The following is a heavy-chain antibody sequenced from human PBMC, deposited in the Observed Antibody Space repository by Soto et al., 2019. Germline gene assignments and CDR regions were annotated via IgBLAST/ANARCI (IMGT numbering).Heavy chain of an antibody. CDR2: IFYSGTT. CDR1: GGSISSVGYY. Sequence: QVQLQESGPGLVKPSQTLSLTCTVSGGSISSVGYYWSWIRQHPGKGLEWIGYIFYSGTTYYNPSPTSRVTISVDTSQTQFSLKLSSVTAADTAVYYCARSVDPWGQGTLVTVSS. V-gene: IGHV4-31*03. J-gene: IGHJ5*02. CDR3: ARSVDP.